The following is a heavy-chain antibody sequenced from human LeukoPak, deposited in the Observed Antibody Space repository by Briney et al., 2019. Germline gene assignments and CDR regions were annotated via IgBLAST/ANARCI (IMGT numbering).Heavy chain of an antibody. CDR3: AREGTYYYDSSGYYYFDY. D-gene: IGHD3-22*01. Sequence: ASVKVSCKAPGYTFTSYDINWVRQATGQGLEWMGWMNPNSGNTGYAQKFQGRVTMTRNTSISTAYMELSSLRSEDTAVYYCAREGTYYYDSSGYYYFDYWGQGTLVTVSS. J-gene: IGHJ4*02. CDR2: MNPNSGNT. V-gene: IGHV1-8*01. CDR1: GYTFTSYD.